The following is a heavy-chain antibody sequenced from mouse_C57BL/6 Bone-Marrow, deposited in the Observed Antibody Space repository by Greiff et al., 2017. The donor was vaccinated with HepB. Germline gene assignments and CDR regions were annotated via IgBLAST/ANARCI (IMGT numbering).Heavy chain of an antibody. Sequence: VQLQQSGPRLVRPSQTLSLTCTVTGFSINSDCYWIWIRQFPGNKLEYIGYTFYSGITYYNPSLESRTYITRDTSKNQFSLKLSSVTTEDTATYYCARDYYYGSSSFDYWGQGTTLTVSS. V-gene: IGHV3-3*01. CDR1: GFSINSDCY. D-gene: IGHD1-1*01. J-gene: IGHJ2*01. CDR2: TFYSGIT. CDR3: ARDYYYGSSSFDY.